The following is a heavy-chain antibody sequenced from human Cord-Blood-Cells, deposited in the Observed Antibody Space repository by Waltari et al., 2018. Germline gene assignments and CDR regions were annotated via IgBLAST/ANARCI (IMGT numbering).Heavy chain of an antibody. Sequence: QVQLQESGPGLVKPSQTLSLTCTVSGGSISSGDYYWSWIRQPPGKGLEWIGYIYYSGRTYHPPSLKSLVTIAVDTSKNQSSLKLSSVTAADTAVYYCARVHVVAALLDYWGQGTLVTVSS. CDR2: IYYSGRT. CDR3: ARVHVVAALLDY. CDR1: GGSISSGDYY. J-gene: IGHJ4*02. V-gene: IGHV4-30-4*01. D-gene: IGHD1-26*01.